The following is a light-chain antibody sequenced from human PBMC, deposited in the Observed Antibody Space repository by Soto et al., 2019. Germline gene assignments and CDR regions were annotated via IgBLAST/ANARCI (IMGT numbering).Light chain of an antibody. CDR1: QIISTW. J-gene: IGKJ1*01. CDR2: RAS. CDR3: QQFNSYPWT. Sequence: DIQMTQSPSTLSASVGDRVTITCRASQIISTWLAWYQQKPGKAPKLLIYRASSLQSGVPSRFSGSGSGTEFILSISSLQLDDFATYYCQQFNSYPWTFRQATKVE. V-gene: IGKV1-5*03.